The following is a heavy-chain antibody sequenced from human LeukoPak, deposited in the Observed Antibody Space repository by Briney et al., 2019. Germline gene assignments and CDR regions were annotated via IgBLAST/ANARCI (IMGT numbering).Heavy chain of an antibody. J-gene: IGHJ3*02. CDR3: ARGDTAGAFDI. V-gene: IGHV1-69*05. D-gene: IGHD5-18*01. Sequence: SVKVSCKASGGTFISYAISWVRQAPGQGLEWMGRIIPIFGTANYAQKFQGRVTITTDESTSTAYMELSSLRSEDTAVYYCARGDTAGAFDIWGQGTMVTVSS. CDR2: IIPIFGTA. CDR1: GGTFISYA.